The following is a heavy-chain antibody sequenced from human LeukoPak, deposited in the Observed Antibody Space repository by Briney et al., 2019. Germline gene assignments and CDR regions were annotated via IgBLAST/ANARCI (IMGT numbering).Heavy chain of an antibody. Sequence: GGSLRPSCAASGFTFSSYSMNWVRQAPGKGLEWVSSISSSSSYIYYADSVKGRFTISRDNAKNSLYLQMNSLRAEDTAVYYCAREEVSSSVVDYWGQGTLVTVSS. D-gene: IGHD6-6*01. CDR1: GFTFSSYS. J-gene: IGHJ4*02. CDR3: AREEVSSSVVDY. V-gene: IGHV3-21*01. CDR2: ISSSSSYI.